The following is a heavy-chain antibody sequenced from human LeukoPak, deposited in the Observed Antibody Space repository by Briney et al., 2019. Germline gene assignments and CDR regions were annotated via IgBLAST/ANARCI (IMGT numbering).Heavy chain of an antibody. V-gene: IGHV3-23*01. CDR3: AKDLRSSSWAHYFDY. J-gene: IGHJ4*02. CDR2: ISGSGGST. Sequence: GGSLRLSCAAPGFAFSSYAMSWVRQAPGKGLEWVSSISGSGGSTYYADSVKGRFTISRDNSKYTLYLQLNSLRAEDTAVYYCAKDLRSSSWAHYFDYWGQGTLVTVSS. D-gene: IGHD6-13*01. CDR1: GFAFSSYA.